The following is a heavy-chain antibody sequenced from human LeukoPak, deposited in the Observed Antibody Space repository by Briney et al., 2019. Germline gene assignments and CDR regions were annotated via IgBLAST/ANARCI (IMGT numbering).Heavy chain of an antibody. V-gene: IGHV3-7*01. CDR2: IKQDGSEK. CDR3: ARDNQYYDSSGASG. J-gene: IGHJ4*02. D-gene: IGHD3-22*01. CDR1: GFTFSSYW. Sequence: GGSLGLSCAASGFTFSSYWMSWVRQAPGKGLEWVANIKQDGSEKYYVDSVKGRFTISRDNAKNSLYLQMNSLRAEDTAVYYCARDNQYYDSSGASGWGQGTLVTVSS.